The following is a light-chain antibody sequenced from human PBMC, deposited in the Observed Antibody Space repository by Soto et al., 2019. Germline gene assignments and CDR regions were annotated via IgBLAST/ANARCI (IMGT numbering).Light chain of an antibody. V-gene: IGLV2-23*02. J-gene: IGLJ1*01. Sequence: QSVLTQPASVSGSPRQSITSSCTGTNSDVGSYNLVSWFQQHPGKAPKLVIYEVTKRPSGVSDRFSGSKSGNTASLTISGLQAEDEADYYCFSYAGDSVYVFGTGTKV. CDR3: FSYAGDSVYV. CDR1: NSDVGSYNL. CDR2: EVT.